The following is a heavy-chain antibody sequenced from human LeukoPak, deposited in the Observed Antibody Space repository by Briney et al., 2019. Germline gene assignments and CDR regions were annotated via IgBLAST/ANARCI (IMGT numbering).Heavy chain of an antibody. Sequence: PGGSLRLSCAASAFTFGNYGMSWVRQAPGKGLAWVSGINWNGGSTFYADSVKGRFTISRDNAKNSLYLQMNSLRAEDTALYYCARGGRVGDLVSEYCFDFWGQGTLVTVSS. CDR1: AFTFGNYG. CDR3: ARGGRVGDLVSEYCFDF. CDR2: INWNGGST. J-gene: IGHJ4*02. D-gene: IGHD1-26*01. V-gene: IGHV3-20*04.